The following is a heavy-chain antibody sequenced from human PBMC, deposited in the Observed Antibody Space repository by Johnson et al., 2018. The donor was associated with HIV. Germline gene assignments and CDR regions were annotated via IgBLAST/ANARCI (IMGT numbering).Heavy chain of an antibody. V-gene: IGHV3-7*02. CDR2: INQDGSET. Sequence: VQLVESGGGVVQPGRSLRLSCAASGFTFSTYAMHWVRQAPGKGLEWVANINQDGSETSYVDSVKGRFTISRDNAKNSLYLQMNSLRAEDTAVYYCARATMSYKVWLQLSAAFDIWGQGTMVTVSS. CDR3: ARATMSYKVWLQLSAAFDI. J-gene: IGHJ3*02. CDR1: GFTFSTYA. D-gene: IGHD5-24*01.